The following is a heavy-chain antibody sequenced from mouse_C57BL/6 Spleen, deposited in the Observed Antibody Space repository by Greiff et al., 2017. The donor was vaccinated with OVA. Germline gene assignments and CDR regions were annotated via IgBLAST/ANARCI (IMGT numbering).Heavy chain of an antibody. J-gene: IGHJ1*03. CDR3: AREVDDGYYVGYFDV. Sequence: QVQLQQSGAELARPGASVKLSCKASGYTFTSYGLSWVKQRTGPGLAWIGEIYPRSGNTYYNEKFKGKATLTADKSSSTAYMELRSLTSEDSAVYFCAREVDDGYYVGYFDVWGTGTTVTVSS. CDR1: GYTFTSYG. CDR2: IYPRSGNT. D-gene: IGHD2-3*01. V-gene: IGHV1-81*01.